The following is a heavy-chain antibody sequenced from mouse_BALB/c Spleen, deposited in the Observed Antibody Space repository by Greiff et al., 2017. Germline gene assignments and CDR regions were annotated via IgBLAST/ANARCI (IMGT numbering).Heavy chain of an antibody. CDR3: ARQEVRRCFDY. Sequence: DVKLQESGGDLVKPGGSLKLSCAASGFTFSSYGMSWVRQTPDKRLEWVATISSGGSYTYYPDSVKGRFTISRDNAKNTLYLQMSSLKSEDTAMYYCARQEVRRCFDYWGQGTTLTVSS. CDR1: GFTFSSYG. V-gene: IGHV5-6*02. J-gene: IGHJ2*01. D-gene: IGHD2-14*01. CDR2: ISSGGSYT.